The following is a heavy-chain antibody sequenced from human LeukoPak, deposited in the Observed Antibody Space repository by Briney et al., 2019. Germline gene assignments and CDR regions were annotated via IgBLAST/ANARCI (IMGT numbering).Heavy chain of an antibody. CDR1: GFIFSSYA. Sequence: GGSLRLSCAASGFIFSSYAMTWVRQTPGKGLEWVSAISGSGGTIYYADSVKGRFTISRDNSKNTLYLQMNSLRAEDTAVYYCAKGRYYDSSGYPHFDYWGQGTLVTVSS. V-gene: IGHV3-23*01. D-gene: IGHD3-22*01. CDR2: ISGSGGTI. J-gene: IGHJ4*02. CDR3: AKGRYYDSSGYPHFDY.